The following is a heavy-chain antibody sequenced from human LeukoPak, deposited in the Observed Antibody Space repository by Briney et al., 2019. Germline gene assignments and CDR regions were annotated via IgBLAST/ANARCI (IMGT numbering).Heavy chain of an antibody. V-gene: IGHV4-34*01. CDR1: GGSFSGYY. Sequence: PSETLSLTCAVYGGSFSGYYWSWIRQPPGKGLEWIGEINHSGSTNYNTSLKSRVTISVDTSKNQFSLKLSSVTAADTAVYYCARGPPPLGYCSGGSCYSMRNWFDPWGQGTLVTVSS. J-gene: IGHJ5*02. D-gene: IGHD2-15*01. CDR2: INHSGST. CDR3: ARGPPPLGYCSGGSCYSMRNWFDP.